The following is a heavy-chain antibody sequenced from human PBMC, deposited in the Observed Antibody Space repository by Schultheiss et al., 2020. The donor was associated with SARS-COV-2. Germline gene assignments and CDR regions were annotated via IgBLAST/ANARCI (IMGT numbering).Heavy chain of an antibody. D-gene: IGHD2-2*01. CDR2: IYYSGST. CDR3: ARALDLQMPLYYYYGMDV. V-gene: IGHV4-59*01. Sequence: ESLKISCTVSGGSISSYYWSWIRQPPGKGLEWIGYIYYSGSTNYNPSLKSRVTISVDTSKNQFSLKLSSVTAADTAVYYCARALDLQMPLYYYYGMDVWGQGTTVTVSS. CDR1: GGSISSYY. J-gene: IGHJ6*02.